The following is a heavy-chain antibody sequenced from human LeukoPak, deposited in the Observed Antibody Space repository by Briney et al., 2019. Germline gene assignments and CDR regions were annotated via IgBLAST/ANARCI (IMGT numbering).Heavy chain of an antibody. CDR3: ARRPLSGWYAGWFDP. CDR2: AYYSGTT. J-gene: IGHJ5*02. V-gene: IGHV4-39*07. D-gene: IGHD6-19*01. CDR1: GDSISSTSSY. Sequence: PSETLSLTCTVSGDSISSTSSYWGWIRQPPGKGLEWIGSAYYSGTTYKNPSLKSRVTISVDTSKNQFSLKLNSVTAADTAVYYCARRPLSGWYAGWFDPWGQGTLVTVSS.